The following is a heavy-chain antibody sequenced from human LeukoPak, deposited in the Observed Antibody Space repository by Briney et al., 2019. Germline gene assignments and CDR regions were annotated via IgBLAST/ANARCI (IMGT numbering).Heavy chain of an antibody. Sequence: QPGGSLRLSCAVSGFTVSSNYMSWVRQAPGKGLEWVSVIYSGGSTYYADSVKGRFTISRDNSKNTLYLQMNSLRAEDTAVYYCAKMCIAAAGGDYFDYWGQGTLVTVSS. CDR2: IYSGGST. J-gene: IGHJ4*02. V-gene: IGHV3-53*01. CDR3: AKMCIAAAGGDYFDY. CDR1: GFTVSSNY. D-gene: IGHD6-13*01.